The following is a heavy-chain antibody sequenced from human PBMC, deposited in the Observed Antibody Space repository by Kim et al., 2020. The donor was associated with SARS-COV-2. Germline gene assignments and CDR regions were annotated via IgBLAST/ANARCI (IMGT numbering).Heavy chain of an antibody. CDR3: ARDQDVEYYYDSSVYQTHDAFDI. V-gene: IGHV3-30*04. Sequence: GGSLRLSCAASGFTFSSYAMHWVRQAPGKGLEWVAVISYDGSNKYYVDSVKGRFTISRDNSKNTLYLQMNSLRAEDTAVYYCARDQDVEYYYDSSVYQTHDAFDIWGQGTMVTVSS. CDR2: ISYDGSNK. J-gene: IGHJ3*02. CDR1: GFTFSSYA. D-gene: IGHD3-22*01.